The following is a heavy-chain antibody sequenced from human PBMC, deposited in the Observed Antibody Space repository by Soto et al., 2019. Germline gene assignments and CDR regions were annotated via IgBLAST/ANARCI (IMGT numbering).Heavy chain of an antibody. V-gene: IGHV3-9*01. D-gene: IGHD2-15*01. Sequence: GGSLRLSCEASGFKFGDYAMHWVRQAPGKGLEWVSGVSWNSEIVGYADSVKGRFTISRDNAKNSLYLEMNSLRTEDTALYYCAKDRGPCSGNKCSSLYYYHGMDVWGQGTTVTVS. CDR1: GFKFGDYA. CDR2: VSWNSEIV. J-gene: IGHJ6*02. CDR3: AKDRGPCSGNKCSSLYYYHGMDV.